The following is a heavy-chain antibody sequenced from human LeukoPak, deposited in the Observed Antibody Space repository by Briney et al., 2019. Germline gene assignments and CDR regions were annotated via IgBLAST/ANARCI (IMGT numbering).Heavy chain of an antibody. CDR3: ARAAPLDSYYYDSSGYYLDEAFDY. V-gene: IGHV1-46*01. CDR1: GYTFTSYY. D-gene: IGHD3-22*01. J-gene: IGHJ4*02. CDR2: INPSGGST. Sequence: ASVKVSCKASGYTFTSYYMHWVRQAPGQGLEWMGIINPSGGSTSYAQKFQGRVTMTRDMSTSTVYMELSSLRSEDTAVYYCARAAPLDSYYYDSSGYYLDEAFDYWGLGTLVTVSS.